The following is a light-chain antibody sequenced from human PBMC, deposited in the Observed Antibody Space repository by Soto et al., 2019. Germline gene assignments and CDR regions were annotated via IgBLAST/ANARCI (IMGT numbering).Light chain of an antibody. CDR2: AAS. J-gene: IGKJ2*01. CDR3: QQSYRTPYT. CDR1: QSIGGF. V-gene: IGKV1-39*01. Sequence: DIQMTQSPSSLSVSVGDRVTITCRASQSIGGFLNWYQQKLGKAPKLLIYAASNLLSGVPSRFSGGGSGTDFTLTISSLQPEDFATYYCQQSYRTPYTFGQGTKLETK.